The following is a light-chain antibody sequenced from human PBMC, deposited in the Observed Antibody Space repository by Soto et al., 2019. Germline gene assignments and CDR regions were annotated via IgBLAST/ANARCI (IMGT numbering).Light chain of an antibody. V-gene: IGKV1D-12*01. Sequence: DIQMTQSPSSVSASVGDRVTITCRASQGISGWLAWYQQKPGKAPNLLISAASSLQSGVPSRFSGSGSGTDFTLTISSLQPEDFVTYYCQQANSFPITFGRGTRLEIK. CDR2: AAS. J-gene: IGKJ5*01. CDR1: QGISGW. CDR3: QQANSFPIT.